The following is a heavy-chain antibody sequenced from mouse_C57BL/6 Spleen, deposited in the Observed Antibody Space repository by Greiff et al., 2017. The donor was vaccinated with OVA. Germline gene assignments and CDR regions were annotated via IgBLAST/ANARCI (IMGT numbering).Heavy chain of an antibody. D-gene: IGHD1-1*01. J-gene: IGHJ3*01. CDR2: ISSGSSTI. V-gene: IGHV5-17*01. Sequence: EVQVVESGGGLVKPGGSLKLSCAASGFTFSDYGMHWVRQAPEKGLEWVAYISSGSSTIYYADTVKGRFTISRDNAKNTLFLQMTSLRSEDTAMYYCARESYYYGSLFAYWGQGTLVTVSA. CDR3: ARESYYYGSLFAY. CDR1: GFTFSDYG.